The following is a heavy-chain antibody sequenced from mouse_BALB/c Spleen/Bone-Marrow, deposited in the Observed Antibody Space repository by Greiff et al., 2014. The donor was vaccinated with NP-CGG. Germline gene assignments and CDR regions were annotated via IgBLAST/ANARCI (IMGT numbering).Heavy chain of an antibody. CDR2: IYPGNSDT. J-gene: IGHJ3*01. CDR3: TGYGNYVETSFAY. Sequence: EVQLQQSGTVLARPGASVKMSRKASGYSFTSYWMHWVKQRPGQGLEWIGAIYPGNSDTRYNQKFKGKAKLTAVTSASTAYMELSSLTNEDSAVYYCTGYGNYVETSFAYWGQGTLVTVSA. D-gene: IGHD2-1*01. CDR1: GYSFTSYW. V-gene: IGHV1-5*01.